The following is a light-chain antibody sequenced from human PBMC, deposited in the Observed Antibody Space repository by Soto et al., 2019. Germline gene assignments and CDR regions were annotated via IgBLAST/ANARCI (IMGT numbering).Light chain of an antibody. Sequence: EIVMTQSPATLSVSPGERATLSCRTRQSIGSSLGWYQQKPGQAPRLLIYAASTRATGIPARFSGSGSGTEFTLTISSLQSDDSAVYYCQQYNNWSLITFGQGTRLEIK. CDR3: QQYNNWSLIT. V-gene: IGKV3-15*01. CDR2: AAS. J-gene: IGKJ5*01. CDR1: QSIGSS.